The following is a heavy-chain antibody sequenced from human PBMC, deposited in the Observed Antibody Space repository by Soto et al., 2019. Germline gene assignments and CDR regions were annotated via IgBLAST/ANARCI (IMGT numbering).Heavy chain of an antibody. D-gene: IGHD4-17*01. CDR3: ARNLGGDYYYYYGMDV. CDR1: GYSFTSYW. Sequence: GESLKISCKGSGYSFTSYWIGWGRQMPGKGMEWMGSIYPGDSDTRYSPSCQGQVTISADKSISTAYLQWSILKASDTAMYYCARNLGGDYYYYYGMDVWGQGTTVTVSS. J-gene: IGHJ6*02. V-gene: IGHV5-51*01. CDR2: IYPGDSDT.